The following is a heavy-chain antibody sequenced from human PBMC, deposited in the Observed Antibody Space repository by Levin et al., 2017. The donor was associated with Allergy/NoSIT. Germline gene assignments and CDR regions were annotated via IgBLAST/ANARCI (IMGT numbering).Heavy chain of an antibody. CDR3: ATGDCSSTECQGTYAFHV. D-gene: IGHD2-21*01. Sequence: GGSLRLSCAASGFSLSNFWMHWVCQVPGKGLVWVSRINSDGSSTNYADSVKGRFTISRDNAKNTLYLQMDGLNTEDTAIYYCATGDCSSTECQGTYAFHVWGQGTMVTVSS. V-gene: IGHV3-74*01. J-gene: IGHJ3*01. CDR1: GFSLSNFW. CDR2: INSDGSST.